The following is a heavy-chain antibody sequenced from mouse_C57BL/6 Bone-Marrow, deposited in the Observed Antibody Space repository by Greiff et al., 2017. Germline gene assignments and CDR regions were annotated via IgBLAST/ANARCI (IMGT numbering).Heavy chain of an antibody. Sequence: QVQLQQPGAELVRPGSSVKLSCKASGYTFTSYWMHWVKRRPIQGLEWIGNIDPSDSETHYNQKFKNKATLTVDKSSSTAYMQLSGLTSEASAVYYCAGSFSYWGQGTLVTVSA. CDR2: IDPSDSET. CDR3: AGSFSY. V-gene: IGHV1-52*01. CDR1: GYTFTSYW. J-gene: IGHJ3*01.